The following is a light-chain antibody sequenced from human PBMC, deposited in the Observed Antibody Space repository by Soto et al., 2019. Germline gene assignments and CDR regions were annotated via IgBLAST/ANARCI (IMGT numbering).Light chain of an antibody. CDR3: LQYSNGPRT. V-gene: IGKV3-15*01. CDR1: QSVGSS. CDR2: GAT. J-gene: IGKJ1*01. Sequence: ETVMTQPPATLSVSPGEGATLSCRASQSVGSSLAWYQHKPGQAPRLLIYGATTRATGIPARFSGSGYGAEFALTINSLQSEDFALYYCLQYSNGPRTFGQGTK.